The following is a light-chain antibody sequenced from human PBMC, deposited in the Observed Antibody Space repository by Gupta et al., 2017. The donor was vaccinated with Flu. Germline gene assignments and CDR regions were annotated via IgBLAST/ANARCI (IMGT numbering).Light chain of an antibody. CDR3: SAFGGNDNLWV. J-gene: IGLJ3*02. CDR2: AVP. CDR1: SSDIGGYNY. V-gene: IGLV2-8*01. Sequence: SSDIGGYNYVSWYQHHPGNAPKLIIYAVPERPSSVPARIAGSKSGNTASLTVSGLRAEDEDDYCCSAFGGNDNLWVFGGGTKLTVL.